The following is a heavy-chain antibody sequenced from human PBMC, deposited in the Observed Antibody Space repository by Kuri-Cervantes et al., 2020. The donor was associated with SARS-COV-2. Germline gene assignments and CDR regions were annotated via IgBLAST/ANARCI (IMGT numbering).Heavy chain of an antibody. CDR2: TNTDGSST. D-gene: IGHD1-26*01. Sequence: GESLKISCAASGFTFSSYEMNWVRQAPGKGLVWVSRTNTDGSSTSYADSVKGRITISRDNTKNTLYLQMNSLRAEDTAVYYCARAFLRGGSDYWGQGTLVTVSS. V-gene: IGHV3-74*01. CDR3: ARAFLRGGSDY. J-gene: IGHJ4*02. CDR1: GFTFSSYE.